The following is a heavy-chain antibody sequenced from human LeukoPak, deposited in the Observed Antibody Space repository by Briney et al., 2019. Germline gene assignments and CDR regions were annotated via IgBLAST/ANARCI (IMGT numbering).Heavy chain of an antibody. V-gene: IGHV4-34*01. J-gene: IGHJ6*02. Sequence: SETLSLTCAVYGGSFSGYYWSWIRQPPGKGLEWIGEINHSGSTNYNPSLKSRVTISVDTSKNQFSLKLSSVTAADTAVYYCARGPYQRCSSTSCYPSGGYYYYYGMDVWGQGTTVTVSS. CDR2: INHSGST. D-gene: IGHD2-2*01. CDR3: ARGPYQRCSSTSCYPSGGYYYYYGMDV. CDR1: GGSFSGYY.